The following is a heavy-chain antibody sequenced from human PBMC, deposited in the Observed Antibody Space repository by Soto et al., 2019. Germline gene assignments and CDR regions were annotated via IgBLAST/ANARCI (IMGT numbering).Heavy chain of an antibody. Sequence: SETLSLTCTVSGGSISSGGYYWSWIRQHPGNGLEWIGYIYYSGSTYYNPSLKSRVTISVDTSKNQFSLKLSSVTAADTAVYYGAREGGWELLTLQGVDAFDIWGQGTMVTVSS. J-gene: IGHJ3*02. V-gene: IGHV4-31*03. CDR2: IYYSGST. CDR3: AREGGWELLTLQGVDAFDI. D-gene: IGHD1-26*01. CDR1: GGSISSGGYY.